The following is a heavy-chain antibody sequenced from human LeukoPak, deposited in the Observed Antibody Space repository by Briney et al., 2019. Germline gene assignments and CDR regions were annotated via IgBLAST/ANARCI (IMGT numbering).Heavy chain of an antibody. Sequence: VKVSCKASGYTFTSYGISWVRQAPGQGLERMGWISAYNGNTNYAQKLQGRVTMTTDTSTSTAYMELRSLRSDDTAVYYCARDATVTTDLDYWGQGTLVTVSS. CDR3: ARDATVTTDLDY. D-gene: IGHD4-17*01. CDR1: GYTFTSYG. V-gene: IGHV1-18*01. J-gene: IGHJ4*02. CDR2: ISAYNGNT.